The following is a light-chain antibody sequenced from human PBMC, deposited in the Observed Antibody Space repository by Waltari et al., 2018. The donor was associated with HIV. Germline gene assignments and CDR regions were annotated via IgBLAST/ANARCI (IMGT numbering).Light chain of an antibody. V-gene: IGLV1-44*01. CDR2: VNN. J-gene: IGLJ3*02. Sequence: QSVLTQPPSASGTPGQRVIISCSGNRSNIGSNTVNWYQQFSGAAPRLLIYVNNPRPSAVPDRFAGSKSGSAASLAISGLKSEDEADYHCATWDDALSGPVFGAGTKLTV. CDR1: RSNIGSNT. CDR3: ATWDDALSGPV.